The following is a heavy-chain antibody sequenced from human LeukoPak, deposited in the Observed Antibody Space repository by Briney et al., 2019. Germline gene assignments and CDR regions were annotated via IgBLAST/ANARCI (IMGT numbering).Heavy chain of an antibody. CDR1: GDSISSYY. D-gene: IGHD3-3*01. CDR2: TYTSENT. CDR3: ARERGYCFDP. J-gene: IGHJ5*02. Sequence: SETLSLXCTVSGDSISSYYWSWIRQPAGKGLESIGRTYTSENTNYNPSLKSRVTMSVDRSKNQFSLKLSSVTAADTAVYYCARERGYCFDPWGQGMLVTVSS. V-gene: IGHV4-4*07.